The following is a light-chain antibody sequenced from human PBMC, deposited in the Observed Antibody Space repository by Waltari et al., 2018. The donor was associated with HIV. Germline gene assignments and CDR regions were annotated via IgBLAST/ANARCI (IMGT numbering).Light chain of an antibody. Sequence: SYVLTQPPSVSVAPGQTARITCGGDNIGSKGVHWYQKKPSQAPVLVVYDDSDRPSGIPERFAGYSSCNTATLTISRVEAGDEADFYCQVWDSSTDLRVFGGGTKLTVL. CDR3: QVWDSSTDLRV. V-gene: IGLV3-21*02. CDR1: NIGSKG. CDR2: DDS. J-gene: IGLJ2*01.